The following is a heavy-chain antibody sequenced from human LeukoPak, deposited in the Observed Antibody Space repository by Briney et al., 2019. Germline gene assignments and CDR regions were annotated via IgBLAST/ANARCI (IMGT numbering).Heavy chain of an antibody. D-gene: IGHD1-26*01. J-gene: IGHJ4*02. V-gene: IGHV1-8*01. CDR2: RNPNSGKT. CDR3: ARVYGIVGATTFDY. CDR1: GYTFTGYD. Sequence: GASEKVSCTASGYTFTGYDINWGRQGPGQGLEWMGCRNPNSGKTGYIHKFQGRVTMTRNTSISTDYMELTSLTSEDTAVYYCARVYGIVGATTFDYWGEG.